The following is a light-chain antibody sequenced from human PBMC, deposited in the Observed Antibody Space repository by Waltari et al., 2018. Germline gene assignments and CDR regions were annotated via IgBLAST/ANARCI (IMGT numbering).Light chain of an antibody. CDR2: WAS. V-gene: IGKV4-1*01. Sequence: MTQSPDSLAVSLGERATINCKSSQSIFYSSTNKNYLAWYQQKPGQSPSLLFYWASTRESGVPDRFSGSGSGTDFTLTISSLQAEDVAVYYCQQYSSAPWTFGQGTKVEIK. J-gene: IGKJ1*01. CDR3: QQYSSAPWT. CDR1: QSIFYSSTNKNY.